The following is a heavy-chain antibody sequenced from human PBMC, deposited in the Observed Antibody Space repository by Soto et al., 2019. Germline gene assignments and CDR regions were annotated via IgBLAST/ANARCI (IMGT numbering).Heavy chain of an antibody. CDR3: AREGWLGFDY. CDR1: GFIFNTYG. CDR2: ISSTGTTI. D-gene: IGHD6-19*01. Sequence: EVQLVESGGGLVQPGGSLRLSCAASGFIFNTYGMSWVRQAPGKGPEWISFISSTGTTIHYADSVKGRFTISRDNVQNSLYLQMTILRGEDTSVYYCAREGWLGFDYWGLGALVTVSS. J-gene: IGHJ4*02. V-gene: IGHV3-48*03.